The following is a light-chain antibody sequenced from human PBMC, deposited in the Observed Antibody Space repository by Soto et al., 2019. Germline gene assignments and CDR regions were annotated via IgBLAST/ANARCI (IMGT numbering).Light chain of an antibody. CDR3: PQSHRLPFT. V-gene: IGKV1-39*01. J-gene: IGKJ3*01. Sequence: DVQMTQSPPSLSASVGDRVTITCRASQTIDRSLNWYQQKPGKAPNLLIYDAFNLQSGVPSRFMGSGSGTAFPLTISSLQPGDFATYSCPQSHRLPFTFGPGNKVDIK. CDR2: DAF. CDR1: QTIDRS.